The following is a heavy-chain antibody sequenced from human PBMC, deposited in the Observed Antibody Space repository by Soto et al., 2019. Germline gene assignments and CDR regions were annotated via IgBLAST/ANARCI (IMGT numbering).Heavy chain of an antibody. Sequence: ASVKVSCKASGYTFTTSGIHWVRQAPGQRFEWMGWTNAGNGNTRYSQKFQGRVTFSRDTSASTAYMELSSLRSEDTSVYYCARSSVPPYCSVTICYSVDYWGQGTLVTVSS. CDR3: ARSSVPPYCSVTICYSVDY. CDR1: GYTFTTSG. V-gene: IGHV1-3*01. D-gene: IGHD2-2*01. J-gene: IGHJ4*02. CDR2: TNAGNGNT.